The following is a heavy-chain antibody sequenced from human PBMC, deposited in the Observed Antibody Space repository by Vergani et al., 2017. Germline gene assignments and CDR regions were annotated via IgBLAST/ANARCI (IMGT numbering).Heavy chain of an antibody. CDR1: GYSFTSYW. V-gene: IGHV5-51*01. D-gene: IGHD1-26*01. Sequence: EVQLLESGGGLVQPGESLRISCKGSGYSFTSYWISWVRKMPGKGLEWMGIIYPGDSDTRYSPSFQGQVTISADKSLSTAYLQWSSLKASDTAMYYCARDPPPVGAGVDYWGQGTLVTVSS. J-gene: IGHJ4*02. CDR3: ARDPPPVGAGVDY. CDR2: IYPGDSDT.